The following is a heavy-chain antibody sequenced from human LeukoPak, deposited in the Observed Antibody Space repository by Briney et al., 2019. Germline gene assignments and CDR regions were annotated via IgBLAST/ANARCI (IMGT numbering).Heavy chain of an antibody. J-gene: IGHJ4*02. V-gene: IGHV4-34*01. CDR2: INHSGST. CDR1: GGSFSGYY. Sequence: PSETLSLTCAVYGGSFSGYYWSWIRQPPGKGLEWIGEINHSGSTNYNPSLKSRVTISVDTSKNQFSLKLSSVTAADTAVYYCARGSRDGYIEYYFDYWGQGTLDTVSS. CDR3: ARGSRDGYIEYYFDY. D-gene: IGHD5-24*01.